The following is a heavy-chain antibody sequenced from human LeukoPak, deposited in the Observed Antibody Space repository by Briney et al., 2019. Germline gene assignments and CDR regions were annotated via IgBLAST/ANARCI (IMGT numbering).Heavy chain of an antibody. CDR1: GFTVSSNY. J-gene: IGHJ5*02. CDR3: ARDRSFREVREALGWFDP. CDR2: IYSGGST. V-gene: IGHV3-53*01. Sequence: GGALRLSCAASGFTVSSNYMSWVRQAPGKGLEWVSVIYSGGSTYYADSVKGRFTISRDNSKSTLYLQMNSLRAEDTAVYYCARDRSFREVREALGWFDPWGQGTLVTVSS. D-gene: IGHD3-10*01.